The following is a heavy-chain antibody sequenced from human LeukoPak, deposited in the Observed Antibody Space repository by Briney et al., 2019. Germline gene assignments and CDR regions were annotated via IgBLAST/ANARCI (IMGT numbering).Heavy chain of an antibody. J-gene: IGHJ1*01. CDR3: AREADYYDSSGYYKAFQH. V-gene: IGHV4-59*01. Sequence: PSETLFLTCTVSGGSMRSYYWGWIRQPPGKGLEWIGYIYYSGSTNYNPSLKSRVTISVDTSKSQFSLKLSSVTAADTAVYYCAREADYYDSSGYYKAFQHWGQGTLVTVSS. CDR2: IYYSGST. CDR1: GGSMRSYY. D-gene: IGHD3-22*01.